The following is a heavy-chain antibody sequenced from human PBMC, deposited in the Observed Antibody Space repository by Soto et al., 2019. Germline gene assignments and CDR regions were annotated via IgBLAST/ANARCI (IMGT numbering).Heavy chain of an antibody. V-gene: IGHV3-23*01. D-gene: IGHD6-19*01. CDR1: GFTFSSYA. CDR3: AKAPVAVAGTYYGMDV. CDR2: ISGSGGST. Sequence: PGGSLRLSCAAPGFTFSSYAMSWVRQAPGKGLEWVSAISGSGGSTYYADSVKGRFTISRDNSKNTLYLQMNSLRAEDTAVYYCAKAPVAVAGTYYGMDVWGQGTTVTVSS. J-gene: IGHJ6*02.